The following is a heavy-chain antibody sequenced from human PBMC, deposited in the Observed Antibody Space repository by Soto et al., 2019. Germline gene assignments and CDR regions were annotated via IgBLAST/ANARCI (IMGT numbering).Heavy chain of an antibody. CDR1: GFTFSSYW. Sequence: EVQLVESGGGLVQPGGSLRLSCAASGFTFSSYWMSWVRQAPGKGLEWVANIKQDGSEKYYVDSVKGRFTISRDNAKNSLYLQMNSLRAEDTAVYYCARDPLSYSMVYETRPSYWGQGTLVTVSS. CDR3: ARDPLSYSMVYETRPSY. CDR2: IKQDGSEK. V-gene: IGHV3-7*01. D-gene: IGHD2-8*01. J-gene: IGHJ4*02.